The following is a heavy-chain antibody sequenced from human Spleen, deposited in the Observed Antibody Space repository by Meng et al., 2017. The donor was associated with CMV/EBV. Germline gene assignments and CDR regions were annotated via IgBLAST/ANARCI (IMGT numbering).Heavy chain of an antibody. CDR3: AREIYHYDSSGYYYPTSNAFDI. J-gene: IGHJ3*02. D-gene: IGHD3-22*01. CDR2: ISSSGTTI. CDR1: GFTFGDYA. V-gene: IGHV3-48*03. Sequence: GESLKISCVASGFTFGDYAVHWVRQAPGKGLEWVSYISSSGTTIYYADSVKGRFTISRDNAKNSLYLQMNSLRAEDTAVYYCAREIYHYDSSGYYYPTSNAFDIWGQGTMVTVSS.